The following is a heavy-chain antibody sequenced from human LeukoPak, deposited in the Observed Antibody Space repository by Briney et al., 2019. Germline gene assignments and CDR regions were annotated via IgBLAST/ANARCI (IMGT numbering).Heavy chain of an antibody. D-gene: IGHD2-2*02. J-gene: IGHJ4*02. Sequence: GGSLRLSCAASGFTFSDYYMSWIRQAPGKGLEWVSYISSSGSTIYYADSVKGRFTISRDNAKNSLYLQMNSLRAEDTAAYYCARFESGGSTSCYSCYYFDHWGQGTLVSVSS. CDR1: GFTFSDYY. CDR3: ARFESGGSTSCYSCYYFDH. V-gene: IGHV3-11*01. CDR2: ISSSGSTI.